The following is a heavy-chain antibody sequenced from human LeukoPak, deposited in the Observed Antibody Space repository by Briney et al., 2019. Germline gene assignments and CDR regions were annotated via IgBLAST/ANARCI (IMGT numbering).Heavy chain of an antibody. J-gene: IGHJ5*02. V-gene: IGHV3-48*03. D-gene: IGHD2-15*01. Sequence: PGGSLRLSCAASGFTFSSYEMNWVRQAPGKGLEWVSYISSSGSTIYYADSVKGRFTISRDNAKNSLYLQMNSLRAEDTAVYYCAKCRSVVVAVGWFDPWGQGTLVTVSS. CDR2: ISSSGSTI. CDR3: AKCRSVVVAVGWFDP. CDR1: GFTFSSYE.